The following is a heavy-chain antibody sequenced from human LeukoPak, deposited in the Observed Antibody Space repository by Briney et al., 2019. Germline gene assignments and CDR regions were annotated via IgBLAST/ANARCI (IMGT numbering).Heavy chain of an antibody. V-gene: IGHV3-30*18. CDR1: GFTFSSYG. D-gene: IGHD3-10*01. CDR3: AKASIWFGELLYTDY. Sequence: GGSLRLSCAASGFTFSSYGMHWVRQAPGKGLEWVAVISDDGSNKYYADSVKGRFTISRDNSKNTLYLQMNSLRAEDTAVYYCAKASIWFGELLYTDYWGQGTLVTASS. J-gene: IGHJ4*02. CDR2: ISDDGSNK.